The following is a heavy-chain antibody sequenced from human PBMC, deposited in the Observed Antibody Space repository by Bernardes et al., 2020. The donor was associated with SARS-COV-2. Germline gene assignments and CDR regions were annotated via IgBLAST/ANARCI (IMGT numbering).Heavy chain of an antibody. D-gene: IGHD6-19*01. J-gene: IGHJ4*02. CDR2: ISWNSGSI. Sequence: GGSLRLSRAAARFTFDDYAMHWVRQAPGKGLEWVSGISWNSGSIEYADSVKGRFTIVRDNAKNSLYLQMNSLREDDTALYYCVKDMYSSGWYAFDSWGQGTLVTVSS. CDR1: RFTFDDYA. CDR3: VKDMYSSGWYAFDS. V-gene: IGHV3-9*01.